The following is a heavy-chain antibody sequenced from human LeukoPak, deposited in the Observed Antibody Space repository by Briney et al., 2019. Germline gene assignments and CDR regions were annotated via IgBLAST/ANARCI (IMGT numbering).Heavy chain of an antibody. CDR1: GFTFGDYY. CDR2: ISSSGSTI. J-gene: IGHJ5*02. CDR3: ARAFMVRGVMFDL. V-gene: IGHV3-11*01. Sequence: PGGSLRLSCAASGFTFGDYYMSWIRQAPGKGLEWVSYISSSGSTIYYADSVKGRFPISRDNAKNSLYLQMNSLRAEDTAVYYCARAFMVRGVMFDLWGQGTLVTVSS. D-gene: IGHD3-10*01.